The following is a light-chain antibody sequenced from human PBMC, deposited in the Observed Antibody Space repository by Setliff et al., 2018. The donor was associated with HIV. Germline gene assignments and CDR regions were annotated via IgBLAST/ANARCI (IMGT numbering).Light chain of an antibody. CDR3: ASYTGSNTLYV. Sequence: QSVLAQPASVSGSPGQSITISCTGTNSDVGAYNYVSWYQQYPGEAPKLMIYDVSDRPSGVSRRFSGSKSGNTASLTISGLQAEDEADYYCASYTGSNTLYVFGTGTKGTVL. J-gene: IGLJ1*01. CDR1: NSDVGAYNY. CDR2: DVS. V-gene: IGLV2-14*03.